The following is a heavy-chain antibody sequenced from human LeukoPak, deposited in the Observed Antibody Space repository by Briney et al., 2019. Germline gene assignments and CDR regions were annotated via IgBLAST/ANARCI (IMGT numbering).Heavy chain of an antibody. CDR3: ARSGFGESLDY. CDR1: GYTFTGYY. V-gene: IGHV1-2*04. D-gene: IGHD3-10*01. CDR2: INPNSGGT. Sequence: DSVTVSCMASGYTFTGYYMHWVRQAPGQGREWIGWINPNSGGTNYAQKFQGWVTMTRDTSISTAYMELSRLRSDDTAVYYCARSGFGESLDYWGQGTLVTVSS. J-gene: IGHJ4*02.